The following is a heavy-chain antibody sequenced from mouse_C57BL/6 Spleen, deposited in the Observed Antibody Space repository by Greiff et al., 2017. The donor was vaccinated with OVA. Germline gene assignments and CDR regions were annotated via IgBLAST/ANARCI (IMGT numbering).Heavy chain of an antibody. V-gene: IGHV1-69*01. CDR3: ARSYDAPQYYFDY. Sequence: QVQLQQSGAELVMPGASVKLSCKASGYTFTSYWMHWVKQRPGQGLEWIGEIDPSDSYTNYNQKFKGKSTLTVDKSSSTAYMQLSSLTSEDSAVYYCARSYDAPQYYFDYWGQGTTLTVSS. CDR2: IDPSDSYT. CDR1: GYTFTSYW. J-gene: IGHJ2*01. D-gene: IGHD2-3*01.